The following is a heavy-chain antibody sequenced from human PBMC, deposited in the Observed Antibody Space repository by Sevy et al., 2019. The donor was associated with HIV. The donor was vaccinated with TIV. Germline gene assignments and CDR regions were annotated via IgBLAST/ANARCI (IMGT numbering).Heavy chain of an antibody. Sequence: GSLRLSCAASGFSVSRNHINWVRQAPGKGQEWISVIYSDGTTQYADSVKGRFTISRDTSNNTVYLQVSSLRADDTAVYYCGRRLSSAWYFDFWGQGTLVTVSS. CDR2: IYSDGTT. D-gene: IGHD6-19*01. CDR1: GFSVSRNH. CDR3: GRRLSSAWYFDF. V-gene: IGHV3-53*01. J-gene: IGHJ4*02.